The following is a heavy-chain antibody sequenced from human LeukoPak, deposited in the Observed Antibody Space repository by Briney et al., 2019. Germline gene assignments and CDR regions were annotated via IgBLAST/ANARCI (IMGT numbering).Heavy chain of an antibody. Sequence: GGSLRLSCEASGFTFSSYWMSWVRQAPGKGLEWVANIKTDGSEKYYVDSVKGRFTISRDNAKNSLYLQMNSLRAEDTAIYYCTRVGYIDEGIDYWGQGTLVTVSS. J-gene: IGHJ4*02. CDR3: TRVGYIDEGIDY. CDR1: GFTFSSYW. CDR2: IKTDGSEK. D-gene: IGHD5-24*01. V-gene: IGHV3-7*04.